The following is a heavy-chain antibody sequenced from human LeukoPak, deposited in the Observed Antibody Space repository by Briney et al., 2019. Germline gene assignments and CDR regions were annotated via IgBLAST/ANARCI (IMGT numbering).Heavy chain of an antibody. V-gene: IGHV1-69*13. Sequence: SVKVSCKASGGTFSSYAISWVRQAPGQGLEWMGGIIPIFGTANYAQKFQGRVTITADESTSTAYMELSSLRSEDTAVYYCASLLSYSSSSGYLDYWGQGTLVTVSS. CDR1: GGTFSSYA. J-gene: IGHJ4*02. CDR2: IIPIFGTA. CDR3: ASLLSYSSSSGYLDY. D-gene: IGHD6-6*01.